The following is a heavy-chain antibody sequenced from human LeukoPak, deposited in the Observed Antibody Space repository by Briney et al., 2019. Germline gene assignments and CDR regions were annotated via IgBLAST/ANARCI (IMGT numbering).Heavy chain of an antibody. V-gene: IGHV3-23*01. CDR2: LSGSGGGT. D-gene: IGHD2-21*01. Sequence: GGPLRLSCAASGFTFSSYAMSWVRQAPEKGLEWVSTLSGSGGGTYYADSVKGRFTISRDNSKNTLYLQMNSLRAEDTAVYYCAKGCGGDCYSGYFQHWGQGTLVTVSS. CDR3: AKGCGGDCYSGYFQH. CDR1: GFTFSSYA. J-gene: IGHJ1*01.